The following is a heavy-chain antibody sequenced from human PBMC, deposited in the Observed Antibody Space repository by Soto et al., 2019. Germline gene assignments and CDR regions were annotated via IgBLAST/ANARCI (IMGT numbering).Heavy chain of an antibody. J-gene: IGHJ4*02. CDR1: EFPFSSYS. CDR3: VKDISALRILEY. V-gene: IGHV3-64D*08. CDR2: ITPNGDDT. Sequence: PGGSLRLSCSASEFPFSSYSMHWVRQAPGKGLEYVSAITPNGDDTYHADSVRGRFTTSRDNSKNTLYLQLNSLRVEDTAVYFCVKDISALRILEYWGQGTLVTVSS.